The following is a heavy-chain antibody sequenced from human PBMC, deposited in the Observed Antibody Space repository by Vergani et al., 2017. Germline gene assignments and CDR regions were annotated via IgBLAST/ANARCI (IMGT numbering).Heavy chain of an antibody. CDR1: GFTFSSYA. D-gene: IGHD3/OR15-3a*01. CDR3: ARDDDFWTGHYNY. V-gene: IGHV3-7*01. J-gene: IGHJ4*02. Sequence: EVQLLESGGGLVQPGGSLRLSCAASGFTFSSYAMSWVRQAPGKGLEWVANIKEDGNEKHYVDSVKGRFSISRDNAKNSLYLQMSSLRAEDTAVYYCARDDDFWTGHYNYWGQGTLVTVSS. CDR2: IKEDGNEK.